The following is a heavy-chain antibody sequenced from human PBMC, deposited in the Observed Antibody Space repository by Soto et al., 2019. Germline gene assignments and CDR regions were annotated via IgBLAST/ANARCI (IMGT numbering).Heavy chain of an antibody. Sequence: EVQLVESGGGLVQPGRSLRLSCAASGFTFDDYAMHWVRQAPGKGLEWVSGISWNSGSIGYADSVKGRFTISRDNAKNSLYLQMNSLRAEDTALYYCAKGDSSGWYSGAEYFQHWGQGTLVTVSS. V-gene: IGHV3-9*01. CDR3: AKGDSSGWYSGAEYFQH. CDR2: ISWNSGSI. J-gene: IGHJ1*01. D-gene: IGHD6-19*01. CDR1: GFTFDDYA.